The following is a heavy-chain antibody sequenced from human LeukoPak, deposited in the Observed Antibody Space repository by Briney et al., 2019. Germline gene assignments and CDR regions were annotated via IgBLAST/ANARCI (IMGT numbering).Heavy chain of an antibody. D-gene: IGHD3-9*01. V-gene: IGHV1-2*02. CDR2: INPIRVST. Sequence: ASVTVSCKPSGYTFTSYYMHWVRQPPGHGIEWMGWINPIRVSTTAAPTSQARATMTRATSISTAYMELSRLRSDDTAVYYWARDPDFEWSTKTEFDYWGQGTLVTVPS. CDR3: ARDPDFEWSTKTEFDY. CDR1: GYTFTSYY. J-gene: IGHJ4*02.